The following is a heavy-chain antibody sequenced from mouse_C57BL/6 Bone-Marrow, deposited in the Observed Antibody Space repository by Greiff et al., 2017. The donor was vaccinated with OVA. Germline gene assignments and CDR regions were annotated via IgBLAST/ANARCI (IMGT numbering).Heavy chain of an antibody. CDR3: TSYGNLDY. D-gene: IGHD2-1*01. CDR1: GFNIKDDY. CDR2: IDPENGDT. J-gene: IGHJ2*01. V-gene: IGHV14-4*01. Sequence: DVHLVESGAELVRPGASVKLSCTASGFNIKDDYMHWVKQRPEQGLEWIGWIDPENGDTEYASKFQGKATITADTSSNTAYLQLSSLTSEDTAVYYWTSYGNLDYWGQGTTLTVSS.